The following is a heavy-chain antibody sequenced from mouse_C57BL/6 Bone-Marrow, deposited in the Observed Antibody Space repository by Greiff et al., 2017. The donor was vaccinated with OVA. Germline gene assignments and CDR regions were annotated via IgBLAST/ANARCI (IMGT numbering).Heavy chain of an antibody. Sequence: VQLQQPGAELVKPGASVKLSCKASGYTFTSYWMHWVKQRPGRGLEWIGRIDPNSGGTKYNEKFKSKATLTVDKPSSTAYMQLSSLTYEDSAVYYSARSRRLLNYYAMDYWGKGTTVTVSS. CDR2: IDPNSGGT. V-gene: IGHV1-72*01. D-gene: IGHD1-1*01. J-gene: IGHJ4*01. CDR1: GYTFTSYW. CDR3: ARSRRLLNYYAMDY.